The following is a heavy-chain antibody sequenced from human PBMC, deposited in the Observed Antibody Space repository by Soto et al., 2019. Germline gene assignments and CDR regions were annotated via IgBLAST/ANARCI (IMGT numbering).Heavy chain of an antibody. Sequence: QVQLVQSGAEVKKPGASVKVSCKASGYTFTSYAMHWVRQAPGQRLEWMGWINAGNGNTNYAQKLQGRVTMTTDTSTSTAYMELRSLRSDDTAVYYCARTQEIVVVPAAMGAFDYWGQGTLVTVSS. CDR3: ARTQEIVVVPAAMGAFDY. V-gene: IGHV1-3*01. D-gene: IGHD2-2*01. CDR2: INAGNGNT. CDR1: GYTFTSYA. J-gene: IGHJ4*02.